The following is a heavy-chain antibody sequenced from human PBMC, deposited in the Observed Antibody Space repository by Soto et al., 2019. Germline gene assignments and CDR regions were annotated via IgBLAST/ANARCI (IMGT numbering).Heavy chain of an antibody. CDR2: IIPIFGTA. V-gene: IGHV1-69*13. CDR3: ARAVGDYDAFYGMDV. D-gene: IGHD4-17*01. Sequence: SVKVSCKASGGTFSSYAISWVRHAPGQGLEWMGGIIPIFGTANYAQKFQGRVTITADESTSTAYMELSSLRSEDTAVYYCARAVGDYDAFYGMDVWGQGTTVTVSS. J-gene: IGHJ6*02. CDR1: GGTFSSYA.